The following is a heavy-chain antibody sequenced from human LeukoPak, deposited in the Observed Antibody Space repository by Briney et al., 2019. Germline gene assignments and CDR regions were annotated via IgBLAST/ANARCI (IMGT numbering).Heavy chain of an antibody. CDR3: ARDAPSPREGVVVTAIHAFDI. CDR2: IIPILGIA. CDR1: GGTFSSYA. D-gene: IGHD2-21*02. Sequence: VASVKVSCKASGGTFSSYAISWVRQAPGQGREWMGRIIPILGIANYAQKSQGRVTITADKSTSTAYIELNSLRSEDTAVYYCARDAPSPREGVVVTAIHAFDIWGQGTMVTVSS. V-gene: IGHV1-69*04. J-gene: IGHJ3*02.